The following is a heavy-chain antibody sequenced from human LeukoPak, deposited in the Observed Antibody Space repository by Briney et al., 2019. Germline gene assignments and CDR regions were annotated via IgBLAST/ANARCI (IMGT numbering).Heavy chain of an antibody. CDR2: IYPGDSDT. D-gene: IGHD5-18*01. V-gene: IGHV5-51*01. Sequence: GESLKISCKGSGYSFTSYWIGWVRQMPGKGLEWMGIIYPGDSDTRYSPSFQGQVTISADKSISTAYLQWSSLKASDTAMYYCARQHTDNTAMASFYFDYWGQGTLVTVSS. J-gene: IGHJ4*02. CDR3: ARQHTDNTAMASFYFDY. CDR1: GYSFTSYW.